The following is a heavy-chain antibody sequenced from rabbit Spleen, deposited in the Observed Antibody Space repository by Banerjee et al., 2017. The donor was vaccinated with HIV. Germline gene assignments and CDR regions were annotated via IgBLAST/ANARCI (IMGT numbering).Heavy chain of an antibody. CDR2: INAATAKP. Sequence: QSLEESGGGLVKPGASLTLTCTASGVSFSISSYMCWVRQAPGKGLEWIACINAATAKPVYATWAKGRFTISRTSSTTVTLRMTSLTAADTATYFCARDLVGVIGWNFCWWGPGTLVTVS. J-gene: IGHJ4*01. CDR3: ARDLVGVIGWNFCW. V-gene: IGHV1S40*01. D-gene: IGHD1-1*01. CDR1: GVSFSISSY.